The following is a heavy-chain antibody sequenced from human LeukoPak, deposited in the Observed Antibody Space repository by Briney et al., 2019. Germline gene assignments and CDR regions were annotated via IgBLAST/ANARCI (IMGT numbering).Heavy chain of an antibody. J-gene: IGHJ4*02. V-gene: IGHV4-34*01. D-gene: IGHD1-14*01. Sequence: PSETLSLTCAVYGGSFSGYYWSWIRQPPGKGLEWIGEINHSGSTNYNPSLKSRVTTSVDTSKNQFSLKLSSVTAADAAVYYCARGLPTKPFDYWGQGTLVTVSS. CDR1: GGSFSGYY. CDR2: INHSGST. CDR3: ARGLPTKPFDY.